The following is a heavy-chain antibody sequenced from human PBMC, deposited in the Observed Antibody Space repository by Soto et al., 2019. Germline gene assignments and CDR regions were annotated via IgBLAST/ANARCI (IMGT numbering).Heavy chain of an antibody. CDR1: GFGFDSYA. V-gene: IGHV3-23*01. D-gene: IGHD3-10*01. CDR2: IGSSGGAI. Sequence: LRLSCVGSGFGFDSYAMSWVRQAPGKGLEWVSGIGSSGGAIVYADSVRGRFTISRDNSRNALYLHMNSLRAGDTAVYYCAKALWFGESSHYFDYWGQGTLVTVSS. J-gene: IGHJ4*02. CDR3: AKALWFGESSHYFDY.